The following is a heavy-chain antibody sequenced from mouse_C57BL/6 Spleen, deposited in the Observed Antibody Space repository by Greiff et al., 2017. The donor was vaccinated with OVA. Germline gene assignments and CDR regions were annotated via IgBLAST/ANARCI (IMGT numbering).Heavy chain of an antibody. CDR1: GYTFTSYW. CDR2: IYPGSGST. D-gene: IGHD1-1*01. Sequence: QVQLQQPGAELVKPGASVKMSCKASGYTFTSYWITWVKQRPGQGLEWIGDIYPGSGSTNYNEKFKSKATLTVDTSSSTAYMQLSSLTSEDSAVYYGARRYYGSSYWYFDVWGTGTTVTVSS. CDR3: ARRYYGSSYWYFDV. V-gene: IGHV1-55*01. J-gene: IGHJ1*03.